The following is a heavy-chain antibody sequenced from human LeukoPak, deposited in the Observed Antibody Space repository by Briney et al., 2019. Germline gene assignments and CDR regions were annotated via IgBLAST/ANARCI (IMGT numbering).Heavy chain of an antibody. J-gene: IGHJ5*02. CDR1: GFTFSGFS. CDR3: ARIGRENFYDL. V-gene: IGHV3-64*02. Sequence: PGGSLRLSCAASGFTFSGFSMHWVRQAPGRGLEYVSAINGNGDKTFYTDSVRGRFTSFRDNSKNTLFLQMGSLRGEDTALYFCARIGRENFYDLWGQGTLVTVSS. CDR2: INGNGDKT. D-gene: IGHD2/OR15-2a*01.